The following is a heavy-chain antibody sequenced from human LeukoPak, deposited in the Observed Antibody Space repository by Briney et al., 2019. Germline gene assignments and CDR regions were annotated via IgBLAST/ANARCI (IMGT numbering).Heavy chain of an antibody. CDR2: IYCSGST. CDR1: GGSISSYY. CDR3: ARGRTDIVVVVAATDLAFDI. J-gene: IGHJ3*02. Sequence: SETLSLTCTVSGGSISSYYWSWIRQPPGKGLEWIGYIYCSGSTNYNPSLKSRVTISVDTSKNQFSLELSSVTAADTAVYYCARGRTDIVVVVAATDLAFDIWGQGTMVTVSS. V-gene: IGHV4-59*01. D-gene: IGHD2-15*01.